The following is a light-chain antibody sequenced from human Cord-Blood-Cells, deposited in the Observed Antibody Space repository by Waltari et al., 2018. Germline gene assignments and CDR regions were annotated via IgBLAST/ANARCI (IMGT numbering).Light chain of an antibody. J-gene: IGLJ1*01. CDR3: CSHAGSSTYV. Sequence: QSALTQPASVSGSPGQSITISCTGTSSDVGSYNIVSWYQQHPGKAPKLMIYEGRKRPSGVSNRFSGSKSGNTASLTISGLQAEDEADYYCCSHAGSSTYVFGTGTKVTVL. V-gene: IGLV2-23*01. CDR2: EGR. CDR1: SSDVGSYNI.